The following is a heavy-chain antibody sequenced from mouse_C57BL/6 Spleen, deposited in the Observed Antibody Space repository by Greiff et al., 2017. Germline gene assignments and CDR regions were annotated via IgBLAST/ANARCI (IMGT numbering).Heavy chain of an antibody. V-gene: IGHV6-3*01. D-gene: IGHD1-1*01. CDR3: TGYGSSLYWYFEV. CDR2: IRLKSDNYAT. CDR1: GFTFSNYW. J-gene: IGHJ1*03. Sequence: EVKVEESGGGLVQPGGSMKLSCVASGFTFSNYWMNWVRQSPEKGLEWVAQIRLKSDNYATHYAESVKGRFTISRDDSKSSVYLQMNNLRAEDTGIYYCTGYGSSLYWYFEVWGTGTTVTVSS.